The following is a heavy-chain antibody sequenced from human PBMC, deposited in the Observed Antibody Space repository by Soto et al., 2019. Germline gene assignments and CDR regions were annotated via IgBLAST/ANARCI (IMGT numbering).Heavy chain of an antibody. CDR1: GFTFSTYW. CDR2: INGDGSDT. D-gene: IGHD2-2*01. V-gene: IGHV3-74*01. Sequence: EVQLVESGGVLVQPGGSLRLSCEASGFTFSTYWMHWVRQAPGKGLVWVSRINGDGSDTVYTDSVKGRFTSSRDSSKNTLYRQMTSLRAEETAVYYCARSIAGFSYADSWGRGTLVTVSS. CDR3: ARSIAGFSYADS. J-gene: IGHJ4*02.